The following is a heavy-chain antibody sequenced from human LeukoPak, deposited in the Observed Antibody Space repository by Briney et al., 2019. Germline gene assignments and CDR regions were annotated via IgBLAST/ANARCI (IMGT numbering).Heavy chain of an antibody. V-gene: IGHV3-30*19. CDR2: ISYDGSNK. Sequence: GGSLRLSCAASGFTFSSYGMHWVRQAPGKGLEWVAVISYDGSNKYYADSVKGRFTISRDNSKNTLYLQMNSLRAEDTAVYYCARDQVAGTGDYYYYYGMDVWGQGTTVTVSS. CDR3: ARDQVAGTGDYYYYYGMDV. J-gene: IGHJ6*02. D-gene: IGHD6-19*01. CDR1: GFTFSSYG.